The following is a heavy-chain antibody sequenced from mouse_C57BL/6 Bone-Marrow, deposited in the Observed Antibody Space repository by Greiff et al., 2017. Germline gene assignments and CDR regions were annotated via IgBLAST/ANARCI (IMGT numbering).Heavy chain of an antibody. CDR3: ARGPATVVERLAYYAMDY. D-gene: IGHD1-1*01. CDR1: GFTFSDYY. Sequence: EVKLVESGGGLVQPGGSLKLSCAASGFTFSDYYMYWVRQTPEKRLEWVAYISNGGGSTYYPDTVKGRFTISRDNAKNTLYLQMSRLKSEDTAMYYCARGPATVVERLAYYAMDYWGQGTSVTVSS. J-gene: IGHJ4*01. V-gene: IGHV5-12*01. CDR2: ISNGGGST.